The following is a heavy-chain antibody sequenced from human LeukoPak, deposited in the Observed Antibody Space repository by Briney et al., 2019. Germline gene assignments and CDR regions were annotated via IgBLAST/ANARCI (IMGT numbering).Heavy chain of an antibody. CDR3: ARDPENNPFDY. Sequence: SETLSLTCTVSGGSISSSSYYWGWIRQPPGKGLEWIGSIYYSGSTYYNPSLKSRVTISVDTSKNQFSLKLSSVTAADTAVYYCARDPENNPFDYWGQGTLVTVSS. J-gene: IGHJ4*02. V-gene: IGHV4-39*07. CDR1: GGSISSSSYY. CDR2: IYYSGST. D-gene: IGHD1-14*01.